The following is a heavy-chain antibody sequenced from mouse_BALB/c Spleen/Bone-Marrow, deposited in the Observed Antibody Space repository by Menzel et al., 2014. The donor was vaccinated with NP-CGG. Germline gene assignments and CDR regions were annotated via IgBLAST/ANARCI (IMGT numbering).Heavy chain of an antibody. D-gene: IGHD2-4*01. V-gene: IGHV1-81*01. Sequence: QVQLQQSGLELVKPGASVKMSCKASGYTFTDYVISWVKQRTGQGPEWIGEIYPGSGSTYYNEKFKGKATLTADKSSNTAYMQLSSLTSEDSAFYFCARYYDYGWYFDVWGAGTTVTVSS. CDR3: ARYYDYGWYFDV. CDR1: GYTFTDYV. J-gene: IGHJ1*01. CDR2: IYPGSGST.